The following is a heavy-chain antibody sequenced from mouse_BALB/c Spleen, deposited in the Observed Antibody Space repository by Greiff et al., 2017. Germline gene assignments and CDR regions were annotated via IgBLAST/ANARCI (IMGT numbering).Heavy chain of an antibody. J-gene: IGHJ2*01. Sequence: VQLKESGPGLVKPSQSLSLTCSVTGYSITSGYSWNWIRQFPGNKLEWMGYISYDGSNNYNPSLKNRISITRDTSKNQFFLKLNSVTTEDTATYYCARGDYYGSRYFDYWGQGTTLTVSS. V-gene: IGHV3-6*02. CDR1: GYSITSGYS. CDR3: ARGDYYGSRYFDY. D-gene: IGHD1-1*01. CDR2: ISYDGSN.